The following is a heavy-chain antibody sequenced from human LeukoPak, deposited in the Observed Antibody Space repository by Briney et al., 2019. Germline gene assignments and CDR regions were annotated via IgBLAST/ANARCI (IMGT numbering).Heavy chain of an antibody. Sequence: PSETLSLTCTVSGGSISSYYWSWIRQPPGKGLEWIGYIYYSGSTNYNPSLKSRVTISVDTPKNQFSLKLSSVTAADTAVYYCARMGGSKTWYSSSWYDAFDIWGQGTMVTVSS. CDR2: IYYSGST. CDR3: ARMGGSKTWYSSSWYDAFDI. D-gene: IGHD6-13*01. V-gene: IGHV4-59*08. J-gene: IGHJ3*02. CDR1: GGSISSYY.